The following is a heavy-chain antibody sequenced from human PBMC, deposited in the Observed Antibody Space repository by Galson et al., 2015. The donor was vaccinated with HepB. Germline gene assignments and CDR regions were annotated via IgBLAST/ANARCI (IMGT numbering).Heavy chain of an antibody. D-gene: IGHD4-17*01. CDR2: ISYDGSNK. Sequence: SLRLSCAASGFTFSSYAMHWVRQAPGKGLEWVAVISYDGSNKYYADSVKGRFTISRDNSKNTLYLQMNSLRAEDTAVYYCARDHYGDYYYYGMDVWGQGTTVTVSS. V-gene: IGHV3-30-3*01. CDR1: GFTFSSYA. J-gene: IGHJ6*02. CDR3: ARDHYGDYYYYGMDV.